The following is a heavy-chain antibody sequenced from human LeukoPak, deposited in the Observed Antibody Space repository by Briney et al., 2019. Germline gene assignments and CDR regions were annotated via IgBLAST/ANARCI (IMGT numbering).Heavy chain of an antibody. V-gene: IGHV3-53*01. CDR3: ARALSWYNWLDP. D-gene: IGHD6-13*01. CDR2: IYSGGST. CDR1: GFTVSSNY. Sequence: GGSLRLSCAASGFTVSSNYMNWVRQAPGKGLEWVSIIYSGGSTYYADSVKGRFTISRDNSKNTLYLQMNSLRAEDTAVYYCARALSWYNWLDPWGQGTLVTVSS. J-gene: IGHJ5*02.